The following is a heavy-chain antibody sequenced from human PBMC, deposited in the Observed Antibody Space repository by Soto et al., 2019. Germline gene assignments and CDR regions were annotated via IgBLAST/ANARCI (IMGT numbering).Heavy chain of an antibody. J-gene: IGHJ3*02. Sequence: QVQLVESGGGVVQPGRSLRLSCAGAGFSLSAYALHWVRQAPGKGLEWVAVISYDESYESYADSVKGRFTIPRDNPGNRLYLHMNSLRPEDTAVYYCGPEEYQMAAAGTSGFDIWGQGTMVTVSS. V-gene: IGHV3-30*04. D-gene: IGHD6-13*01. CDR3: GPEEYQMAAAGTSGFDI. CDR1: GFSLSAYA. CDR2: ISYDESYE.